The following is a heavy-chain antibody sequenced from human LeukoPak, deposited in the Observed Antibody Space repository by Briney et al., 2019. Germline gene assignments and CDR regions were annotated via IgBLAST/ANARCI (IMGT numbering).Heavy chain of an antibody. Sequence: GGSLRLSCAASGFTVITNDMTWVRQAPGKGLEWVSVLYSDGNTKYSDSVQGRFTISRDNSKNTLYLEMNSLRAEDTAVYYCARDGYDYGYYYYMDVWGKGTTVTVSS. J-gene: IGHJ6*03. CDR2: LYSDGNT. D-gene: IGHD5-12*01. V-gene: IGHV3-53*01. CDR1: GFTVITND. CDR3: ARDGYDYGYYYYMDV.